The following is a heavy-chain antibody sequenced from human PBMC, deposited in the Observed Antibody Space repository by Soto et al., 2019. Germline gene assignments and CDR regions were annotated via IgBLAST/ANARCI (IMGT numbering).Heavy chain of an antibody. J-gene: IGHJ3*02. V-gene: IGHV3-30-3*01. CDR3: LTSGYYYDAFDI. CDR2: ISYDGSNK. D-gene: IGHD3-3*01. Sequence: VGSLRLSCAAAGFTFSSYAMHWVRQAPGKGLEWVAVISYDGSNKYYADSVKGRFTISRDNSKNTLYLQMNSLRAEDTAVYYCLTSGYYYDAFDIWGQGTMVTVSS. CDR1: GFTFSSYA.